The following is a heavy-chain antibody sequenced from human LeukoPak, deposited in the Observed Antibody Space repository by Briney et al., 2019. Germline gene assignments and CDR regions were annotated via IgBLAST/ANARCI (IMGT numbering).Heavy chain of an antibody. CDR1: GFTFSSYG. CDR2: ITGSSSYI. V-gene: IGHV3-21*01. J-gene: IGHJ4*02. CDR3: ASGRGYSYGFFDY. D-gene: IGHD5-18*01. Sequence: GGSLRLSCAASGFTFSSYGMHWVRQAPGKGLEWVSSITGSSSYIYYADSVKGRFTISRDNAKNSLYLQMNSLRAEDTAVYYCASGRGYSYGFFDYWGQGSLVTVSS.